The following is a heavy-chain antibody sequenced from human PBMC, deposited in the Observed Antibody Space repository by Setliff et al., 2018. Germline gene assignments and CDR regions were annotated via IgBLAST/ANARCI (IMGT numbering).Heavy chain of an antibody. Sequence: ASVKVSCKASGYSFSDFYMHWVRQVPGEGLEALGRIDPRDDFTAYAERFKDRLTITADTSTDTSYMEMSSLRFEDTAVYYCAIDYGPTGTPYHWGQGTPVTVS. D-gene: IGHD1-1*01. CDR3: AIDYGPTGTPYH. CDR1: GYSFSDFY. J-gene: IGHJ4*02. V-gene: IGHV1-69-2*01. CDR2: IDPRDDFT.